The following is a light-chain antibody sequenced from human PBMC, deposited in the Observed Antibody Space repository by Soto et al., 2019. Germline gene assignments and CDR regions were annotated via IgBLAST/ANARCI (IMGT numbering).Light chain of an antibody. CDR2: EVS. CDR1: SSDVGTYNY. Sequence: QSALAQPPSASGSPGQSVTISCTGTSSDVGTYNYVSWYQQHPGKAPKLMIYEVSKRPSGVPDRFSGSKSGNTASLTVSGLQAEDEADYYCISYAGSNDVVFGGGTQLTVL. CDR3: ISYAGSNDVV. J-gene: IGLJ2*01. V-gene: IGLV2-8*01.